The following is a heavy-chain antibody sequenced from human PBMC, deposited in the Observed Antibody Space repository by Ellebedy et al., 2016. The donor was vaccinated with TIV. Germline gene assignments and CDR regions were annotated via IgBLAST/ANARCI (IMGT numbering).Heavy chain of an antibody. CDR3: ATQLWNSEF. CDR2: ISSSGDST. Sequence: PGGSLRLSCAASGFTFSNYAMNWVRQAPGKGLEWVSGISSSGDSTYYADSVKGRFTVSRDNPKNTLYLQMNSLRVEDTAVYYCATQLWNSEFWGQGTLVIVSS. J-gene: IGHJ4*02. CDR1: GFTFSNYA. V-gene: IGHV3-23*01. D-gene: IGHD5-18*01.